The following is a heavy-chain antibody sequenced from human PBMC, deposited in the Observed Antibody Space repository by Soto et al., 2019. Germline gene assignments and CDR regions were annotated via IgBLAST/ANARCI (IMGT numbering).Heavy chain of an antibody. D-gene: IGHD6-19*01. J-gene: IGHJ4*02. CDR1: GGTFSSDA. CDR2: LIPILGTT. Sequence: QVQLVQSGAEVRKPGSSVKVSCKASGGTFSSDAVSWVRQAPGQGLEWMGGLIPILGTTHYAQKIQGRVTITADESTTTAYMELSSLRSDDTAVYYCARAAGYVSGWYHDYWGQGTRVTVSS. CDR3: ARAAGYVSGWYHDY. V-gene: IGHV1-69*01.